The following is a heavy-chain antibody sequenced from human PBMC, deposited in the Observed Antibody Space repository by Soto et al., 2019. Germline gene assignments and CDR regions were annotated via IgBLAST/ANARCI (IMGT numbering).Heavy chain of an antibody. D-gene: IGHD3-22*01. V-gene: IGHV3-73*02. CDR2: IRSKANSYAT. Sequence: EVQLVESGGGLVQPGGSLKLSCAASGFTFSGSAMHWVRQASGKGLGWVGRIRSKANSYATAYAASVKGRFTISRDDAKHTAYLQMNSLKTEDTAVYYCTSSALIDYYYYYGMDVWGQGTTVTVSS. J-gene: IGHJ6*02. CDR3: TSSALIDYYYYYGMDV. CDR1: GFTFSGSA.